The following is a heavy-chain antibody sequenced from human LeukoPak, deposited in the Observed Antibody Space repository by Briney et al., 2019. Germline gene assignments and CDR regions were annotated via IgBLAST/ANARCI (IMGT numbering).Heavy chain of an antibody. Sequence: ASVKVSCKASGYSFTSHYMHWVRQAPGQGLEWLGLINPSGSSTLYAQKFQGRVTMTRDMSTTTDYMELSSLRSEDTAVYYCASSQWELEARGNSFDYWGQGTLVTVSS. D-gene: IGHD1-26*01. CDR3: ASSQWELEARGNSFDY. CDR2: INPSGSST. V-gene: IGHV1-46*01. J-gene: IGHJ4*02. CDR1: GYSFTSHY.